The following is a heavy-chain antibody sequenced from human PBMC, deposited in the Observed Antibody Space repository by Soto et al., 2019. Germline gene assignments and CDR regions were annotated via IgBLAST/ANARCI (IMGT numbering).Heavy chain of an antibody. V-gene: IGHV4-59*01. CDR3: ARAGGRLWFGEFYYGMDV. CDR1: GGSISSYY. CDR2: IYYSGST. Sequence: SETLSLTCTVSGGSISSYYWSWIRQPPGKGLEWIGYIYYSGSTNYNPSLKSRVTISVDTSKNQFSLKLSSVTAADTAVYYCARAGGRLWFGEFYYGMDVWGQGTTVTVSS. D-gene: IGHD3-10*01. J-gene: IGHJ6*02.